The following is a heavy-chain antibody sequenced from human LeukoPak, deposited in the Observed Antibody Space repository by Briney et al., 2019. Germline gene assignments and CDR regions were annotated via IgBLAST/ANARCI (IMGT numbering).Heavy chain of an antibody. D-gene: IGHD2-2*01. J-gene: IGHJ4*02. Sequence: SETPSLTCTVSGGSISSYYWSWIRQPAGKGLEWIGRIYTSGSTNYNPSLKSRVTMSVDTSKNRFSLKLSSVTAADTAVYYCARDHLPAGYCSSTSCYFVYWGQGTLVTVSS. CDR1: GGSISSYY. CDR3: ARDHLPAGYCSSTSCYFVY. V-gene: IGHV4-4*07. CDR2: IYTSGST.